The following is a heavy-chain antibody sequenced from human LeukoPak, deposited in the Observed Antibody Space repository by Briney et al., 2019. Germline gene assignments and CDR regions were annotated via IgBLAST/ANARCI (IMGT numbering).Heavy chain of an antibody. CDR3: ARKNGLDY. V-gene: IGHV3-30*04. CDR1: GFTFSSYV. CDR2: ISYDGSNE. Sequence: QAGGSLRLSCAASGFTFSSYVMHWVRQAPGKGLEWVAIISYDGSNEYYADSVKGRFTISRDNSKNTLYLQMNSLRAADTAVYYCARKNGLDYWGQGTLVTVSS. J-gene: IGHJ4*02.